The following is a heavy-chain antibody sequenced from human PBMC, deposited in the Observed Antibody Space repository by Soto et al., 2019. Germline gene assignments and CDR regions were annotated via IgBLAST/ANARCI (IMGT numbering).Heavy chain of an antibody. Sequence: PGGSLRLSCAASGFTFSNAWMNWVRQAPGKGLEWVGRIKSKTDGGTTDYAAPVKGRFTISRDDSKNTLYLQMNSLKTEDTAVYYCTTYYYDSSGYYRLWYWGQGTLVTVSS. CDR2: IKSKTDGGTT. J-gene: IGHJ4*02. V-gene: IGHV3-15*07. D-gene: IGHD3-22*01. CDR1: GFTFSNAW. CDR3: TTYYYDSSGYYRLWY.